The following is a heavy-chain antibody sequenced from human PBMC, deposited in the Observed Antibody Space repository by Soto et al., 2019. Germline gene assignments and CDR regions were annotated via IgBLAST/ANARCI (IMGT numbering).Heavy chain of an antibody. CDR3: AREISGGGTLNWFDP. Sequence: QVQLVQSAAEVKKPGASVKVSCKASGYNFSDYYIHWVRQAPGQGLEWRGWVSPKSGGTNYAQKFKGRVTMTRDTSSNTVYMGLGGLKSDDTAVFYCAREISGGGTLNWFDPWGQGTLVTVSS. CDR1: GYNFSDYY. J-gene: IGHJ5*02. CDR2: VSPKSGGT. V-gene: IGHV1-2*02. D-gene: IGHD2-8*02.